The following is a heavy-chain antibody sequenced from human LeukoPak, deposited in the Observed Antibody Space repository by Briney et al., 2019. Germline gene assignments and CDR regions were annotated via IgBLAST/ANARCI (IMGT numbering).Heavy chain of an antibody. CDR2: ISHSGDRT. J-gene: IGHJ4*02. V-gene: IGHV3-23*01. CDR3: AKAEPRIAVADNFDY. D-gene: IGHD6-19*01. Sequence: GGSLRLSCAASGFTFRSYVMNWVRQAPGKGLEWVSAISHSGDRTYYADSVKGRFTISRDNSKNTLYLQMNSLRAEDTAVYYCAKAEPRIAVADNFDYWGQGTLVTVSS. CDR1: GFTFRSYV.